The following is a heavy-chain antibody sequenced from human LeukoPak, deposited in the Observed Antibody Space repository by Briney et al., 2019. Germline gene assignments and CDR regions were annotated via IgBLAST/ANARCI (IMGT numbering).Heavy chain of an antibody. CDR3: ACSSGDYDILTGIDY. CDR1: GYTFTGYY. D-gene: IGHD3-9*01. V-gene: IGHV1-2*02. Sequence: ASVKVSCKASGYTFTGYYMHWVRQAPGQGLEWMGWINPNSGGTNYAQKFQGRVIMTRDTSISTAYMELSRLRSDDTAAYYCACSSGDYDILTGIDYWGQGTLVTLSS. J-gene: IGHJ4*02. CDR2: INPNSGGT.